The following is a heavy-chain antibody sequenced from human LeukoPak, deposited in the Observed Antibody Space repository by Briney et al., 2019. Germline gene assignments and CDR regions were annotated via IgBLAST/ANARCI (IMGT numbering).Heavy chain of an antibody. J-gene: IGHJ4*02. CDR3: ARDVSDYYDSSYYFDY. CDR1: GGSISSGGYS. Sequence: SQTLSLTCAVSGGSISSGGYSWSWIRQPPGEGLEWIGYIYHSGSTYYNPSLKSRVTMSVDTSKNQFSLKLSSVTAADTAVYYCARDVSDYYDSSYYFDYWGQGTLVTVSS. D-gene: IGHD3-22*01. V-gene: IGHV4-30-2*01. CDR2: IYHSGST.